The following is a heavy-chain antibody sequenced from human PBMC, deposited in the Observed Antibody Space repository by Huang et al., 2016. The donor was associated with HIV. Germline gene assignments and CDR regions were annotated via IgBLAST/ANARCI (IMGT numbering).Heavy chain of an antibody. CDR2: IYYSGST. J-gene: IGHJ3*02. CDR3: AREDSSAESAFDI. D-gene: IGHD3-22*01. CDR1: GGSISSGGYY. Sequence: QVQLQESGPRLVKPSQTLSLTCTVSGGSISSGGYYWSWIRQPPGKGLEWIVYIYYSGSTDYNPYRKSRRTMSLDTSKNQFSLKLSSVTAADTAVYFCAREDSSAESAFDIWGQGTLVTVSS. V-gene: IGHV4-30-4*01.